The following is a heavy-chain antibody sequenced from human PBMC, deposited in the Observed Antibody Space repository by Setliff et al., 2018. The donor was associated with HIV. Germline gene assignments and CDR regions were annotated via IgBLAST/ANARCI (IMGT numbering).Heavy chain of an antibody. CDR2: IYNSGST. CDR3: ARETNASGSLTAYWYFDL. CDR1: GGSISSGDYY. V-gene: IGHV4-30-4*08. Sequence: SETLSLTCTVSGGSISSGDYYRTWIRQPPGKGLEWIGYIYNSGSTYYEPSLRGRVTISIDRSKNQFSLKLNSVTAADTAVYYCARETNASGSLTAYWYFDLWGRGTLVTVPQ. D-gene: IGHD3-10*01. J-gene: IGHJ2*01.